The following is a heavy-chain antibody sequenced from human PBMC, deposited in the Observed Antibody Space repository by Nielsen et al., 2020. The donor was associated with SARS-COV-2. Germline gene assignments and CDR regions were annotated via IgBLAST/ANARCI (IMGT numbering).Heavy chain of an antibody. CDR1: GFTFSSYG. V-gene: IGHV3-33*01. CDR3: ARGVTFGGVIADDAFDI. CDR2: IWYDGSNK. J-gene: IGHJ3*02. Sequence: GGSLRLSCAASGFTFSSYGMHWVRQAPGKGLEWVAVIWYDGSNKYYADSVKGRFTISRDNSKNTLYLQMNSLRAEDTAVYYCARGVTFGGVIADDAFDIWGQGTMVTVSS. D-gene: IGHD3-16*02.